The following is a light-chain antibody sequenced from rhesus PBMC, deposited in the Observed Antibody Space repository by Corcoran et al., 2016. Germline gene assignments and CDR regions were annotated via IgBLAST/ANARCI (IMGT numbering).Light chain of an antibody. CDR3: QQYNDLPLT. Sequence: DVQMTQSPSSLAASVGDRVTITCRASQDITVYLNWYQHKPGKAPKLLIHYTHRLAPGVPSRFSGSGSGTDFPLTISSLQPEDFATYHCQQYNDLPLTFGGGTKVEF. CDR1: QDITVY. CDR2: YTH. V-gene: IGKV1-32*05. J-gene: IGKJ4*01.